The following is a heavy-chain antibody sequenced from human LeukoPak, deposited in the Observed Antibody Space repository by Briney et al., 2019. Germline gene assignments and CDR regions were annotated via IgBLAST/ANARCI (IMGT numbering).Heavy chain of an antibody. Sequence: ASVKVSCKASGYTFTGYYMHWVRQAPGQGLEWMGRINPNSGGTNYTQKFQGRVTMTRDTSISTAYMELSRLRSDDTAVYYCAIESKPAGLDPDYWGQGTLVTVSS. CDR3: AIESKPAGLDPDY. V-gene: IGHV1-2*06. J-gene: IGHJ4*02. CDR2: INPNSGGT. CDR1: GYTFTGYY. D-gene: IGHD3-16*01.